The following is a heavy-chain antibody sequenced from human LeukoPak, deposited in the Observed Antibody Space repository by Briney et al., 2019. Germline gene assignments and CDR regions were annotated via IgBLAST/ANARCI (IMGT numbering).Heavy chain of an antibody. CDR1: GFTFSSYG. J-gene: IGHJ6*02. Sequence: GGSLRLSCAVSGFTFSSYGMHWVRQAPGKGLEWVAVIWSDGSNKYYADSVKGRFTISRDNFKNTLYLQMNGLGAEDTAVYYCARPIVVVPGAIPLGMDVWGQGTTVTVSS. D-gene: IGHD2-2*01. CDR3: ARPIVVVPGAIPLGMDV. V-gene: IGHV3-33*01. CDR2: IWSDGSNK.